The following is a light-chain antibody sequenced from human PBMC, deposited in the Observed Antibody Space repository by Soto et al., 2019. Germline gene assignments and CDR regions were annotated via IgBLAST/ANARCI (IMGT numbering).Light chain of an antibody. CDR3: SSYTSRSTLGV. CDR1: NSGIGGYNY. V-gene: IGLV2-14*03. Sequence: QSALTQPASVSGSPGQSITISCTGTNSGIGGYNYVSWYQQHPGKAPKLMIYDVSNRPSGVSYRFSGSKSGNTASLTISGLQAEDEADYYCSSYTSRSTLGVFGGGTKLTVL. J-gene: IGLJ2*01. CDR2: DVS.